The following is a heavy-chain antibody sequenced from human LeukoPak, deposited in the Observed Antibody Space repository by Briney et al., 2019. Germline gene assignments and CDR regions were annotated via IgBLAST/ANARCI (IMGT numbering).Heavy chain of an antibody. D-gene: IGHD1-26*01. CDR2: FDPEDGET. CDR3: ATPWPVGASPGPFDY. V-gene: IGHV1-24*01. Sequence: EASVKVSCKVSGYTLTELSMHWVRQAPGKGLEWMGGFDPEDGETIYAQKSQGRVTMTEVTSTDTAYMELSSLRSEDTAVYYCATPWPVGASPGPFDYWGQGTLVTVSS. CDR1: GYTLTELS. J-gene: IGHJ4*02.